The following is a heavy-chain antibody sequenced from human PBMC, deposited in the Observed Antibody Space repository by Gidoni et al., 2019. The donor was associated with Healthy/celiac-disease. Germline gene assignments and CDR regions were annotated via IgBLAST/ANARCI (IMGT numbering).Heavy chain of an antibody. Sequence: IGYIYYSGSTYYNPSLKSRVTISVDTSKNQFSLKLSSVTAADTAVYYCARGIKADAFDIWGQGTMVTVSS. V-gene: IGHV4-31*02. CDR3: ARGIKADAFDI. CDR2: IYYSGST. J-gene: IGHJ3*02.